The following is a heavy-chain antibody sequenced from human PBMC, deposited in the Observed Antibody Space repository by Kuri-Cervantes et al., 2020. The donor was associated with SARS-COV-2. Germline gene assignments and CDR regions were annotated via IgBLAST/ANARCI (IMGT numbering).Heavy chain of an antibody. D-gene: IGHD3-3*01. CDR1: GFTFSNYA. Sequence: ETLSLTCAASGFTFSNYAMYWVRQAPGKGLEYVSAISSNGDSIYYADSVKGRFTMSRDNSKNTLYLQMGSLRAEGMAVYYCARVSRSGYLDYWGQGTLVTVSS. CDR3: ARVSRSGYLDY. CDR2: ISSNGDSI. V-gene: IGHV3-64*02. J-gene: IGHJ4*02.